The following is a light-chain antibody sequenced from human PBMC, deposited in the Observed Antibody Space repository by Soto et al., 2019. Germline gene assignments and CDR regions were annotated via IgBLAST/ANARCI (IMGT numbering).Light chain of an antibody. CDR1: SGYVGTYSL. CDR3: CLYVGATTYV. V-gene: IGLV2-23*01. CDR2: EGH. Sequence: QSGLAQPASVSGSPGQSIAISGTGASGYVGTYSLVSWYQQHPGKAPKVVIYEGHKRPSGVPDRFSGSTSVNTASLTISGLQTDDEADYYCCLYVGATTYVFGTGTKVTVL. J-gene: IGLJ1*01.